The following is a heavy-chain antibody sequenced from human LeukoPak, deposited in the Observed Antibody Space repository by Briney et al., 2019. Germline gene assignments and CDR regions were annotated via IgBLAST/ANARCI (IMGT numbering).Heavy chain of an antibody. CDR2: INTNTGNP. CDR3: ARDEGWVGSSWYERVGPNWFDP. V-gene: IGHV7-4-1*02. D-gene: IGHD6-13*01. Sequence: ASVKVSCKASGYTFTSYAMNWVRQAPGQGLEWMGWINTNTGNPTYAQGFTGRFVFSLDTSVSTAYLQISSLKAEDTAVYYCARDEGWVGSSWYERVGPNWFDPWGQGTLVTVSS. J-gene: IGHJ5*02. CDR1: GYTFTSYA.